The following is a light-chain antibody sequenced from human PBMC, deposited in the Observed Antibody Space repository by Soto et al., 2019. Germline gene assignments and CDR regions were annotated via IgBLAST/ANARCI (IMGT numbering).Light chain of an antibody. J-gene: IGKJ3*01. CDR2: DAS. Sequence: IQMTQSPSTLSASVGDRVTITCRASQTISDWLAWYQQKPGEAPKLLIYDASSLESGIPSRFSGSGSATEFTLTISSLQPGDFATYFCQEYKTYPFTFGPGPKWISN. CDR3: QEYKTYPFT. CDR1: QTISDW. V-gene: IGKV1-5*01.